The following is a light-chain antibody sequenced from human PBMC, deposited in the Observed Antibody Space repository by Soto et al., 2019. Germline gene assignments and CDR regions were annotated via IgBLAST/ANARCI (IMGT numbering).Light chain of an antibody. Sequence: DIQMTQSPSSLSASVGDRVTITCRASQSISSYLNWYQQKPGKAPKLLIYAASSLQSGVPSRFSGSGSGTDFTLTIISLQPEDFATYYCRQSYSTPEYTFGQGTKLEIK. V-gene: IGKV1-39*01. CDR1: QSISSY. J-gene: IGKJ2*01. CDR2: AAS. CDR3: RQSYSTPEYT.